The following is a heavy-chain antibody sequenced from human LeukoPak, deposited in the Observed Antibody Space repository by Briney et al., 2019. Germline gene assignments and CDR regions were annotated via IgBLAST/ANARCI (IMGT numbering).Heavy chain of an antibody. J-gene: IGHJ4*02. CDR3: ARYGTSGSALDY. V-gene: IGHV4-39*07. CDR1: GGSISSSSYY. Sequence: SETLSLTCTVSGGSISSSSYYWGWIRQPPGKGLEWIGSIYYSGSTYYNPSLKSRVTISVDTSKNQFSLKLSSVTAADTAVYYCARYGTSGSALDYWGQGTLVTVSS. CDR2: IYYSGST. D-gene: IGHD2-8*01.